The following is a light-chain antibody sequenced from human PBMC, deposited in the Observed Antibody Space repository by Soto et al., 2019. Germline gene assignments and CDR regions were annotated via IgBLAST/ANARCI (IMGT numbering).Light chain of an antibody. J-gene: IGLJ2*01. CDR1: SSDVGSYNL. V-gene: IGLV2-23*02. Sequence: QSALTQPASVSGSPGESITISCTGTSSDVGSYNLVSWYQQHPGNAPKLMIYEVSKRPSGVSHRFSGSKAGNTAFLTISGLPAEDEADYSCCSQAGSREVFGGGTKLTVL. CDR2: EVS. CDR3: CSQAGSREV.